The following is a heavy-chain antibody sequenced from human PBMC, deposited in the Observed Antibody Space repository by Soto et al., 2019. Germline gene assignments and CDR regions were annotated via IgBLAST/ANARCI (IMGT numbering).Heavy chain of an antibody. CDR3: ARLSSSWYYSFDY. CDR1: GFTFSSYS. J-gene: IGHJ4*02. CDR2: ISSSSSTI. V-gene: IGHV3-48*02. Sequence: EVQLVESGGGLVQPGGSLRLSCAASGFTFSSYSMNWVRQAPGKGLEWVSYISSSSSTIYYADSVKGRFTISRDNAKNSLYLQKNSLRDEDTAVYYCARLSSSWYYSFDYWGQGTLVTVSS. D-gene: IGHD6-13*01.